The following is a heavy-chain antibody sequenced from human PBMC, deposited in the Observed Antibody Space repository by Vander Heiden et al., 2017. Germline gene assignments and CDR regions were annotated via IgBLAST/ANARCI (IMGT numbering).Heavy chain of an antibody. CDR3: ARVPATNEYYFDN. D-gene: IGHD1-26*01. CDR2: SCNSEST. J-gene: IGHJ4*02. CDR1: GGTISSGGYY. Sequence: QAQLQESGPGLLKPSQTLSLTCPVSGGTISSGGYYWSLTRHYPGKGLQCIGYSCNSESTYYNPSLKSRVTISVDTSKNQFSLKLSSVTAADTAVYDCARVPATNEYYFDNWGQGTLVTVSS. V-gene: IGHV4-31*03.